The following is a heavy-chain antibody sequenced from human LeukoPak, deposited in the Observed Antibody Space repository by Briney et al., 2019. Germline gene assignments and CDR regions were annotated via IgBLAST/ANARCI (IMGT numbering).Heavy chain of an antibody. CDR1: GYTFTSYA. CDR3: ARDRYGDGFAHFAY. V-gene: IGHV1-2*02. J-gene: IGHJ4*02. Sequence: ASVKVSCKASGYTFTSYAMHWVRQAPGQGLEWMGWITPSGCTNYPQKFQGRVAITRDTSVSTAYMDLSRLTPDDTAVYYCARDRYGDGFAHFAYWGQGALVTVSS. CDR2: ITPSGCT. D-gene: IGHD5-24*01.